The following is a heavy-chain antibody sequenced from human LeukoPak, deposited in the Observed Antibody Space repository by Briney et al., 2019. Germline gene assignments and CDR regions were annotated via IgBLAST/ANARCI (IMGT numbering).Heavy chain of an antibody. V-gene: IGHV4-4*07. CDR2: IYSSGST. Sequence: SETLSLTCTVSGGSINNYYWSWIRQPAGNRLEWIGRIYSSGSTNYNPSLRSRVTMSVDTSKNQFSLKLSSVTAADTAVYYCARVRYFDSTGYYYDFDYWGQGTLVTVSS. CDR3: ARVRYFDSTGYYYDFDY. J-gene: IGHJ4*02. CDR1: GGSINNYY. D-gene: IGHD3-22*01.